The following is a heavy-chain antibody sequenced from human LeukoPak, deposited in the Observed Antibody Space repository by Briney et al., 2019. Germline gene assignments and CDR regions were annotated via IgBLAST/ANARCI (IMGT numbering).Heavy chain of an antibody. V-gene: IGHV3-30-3*01. CDR3: AKGGXLAAXXXGDY. CDR1: GFTFSSYA. CDR2: ISYDGSNK. J-gene: IGHJ4*01. D-gene: IGHD6-13*01. Sequence: GGSLRLSCAASGFTFSSYAMHWVRQAPGKGLEWVAVISYDGSNKYYADSVKGRFTISRDNAKNSLYLQMNSLRAEDTALYYCAKGGXLAAXXXGDY.